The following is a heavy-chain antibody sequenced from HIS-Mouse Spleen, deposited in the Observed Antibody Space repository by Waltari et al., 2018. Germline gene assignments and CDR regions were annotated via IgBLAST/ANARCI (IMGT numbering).Heavy chain of an antibody. D-gene: IGHD6-13*01. CDR2: IYYSGST. V-gene: IGHV4-39*07. CDR3: AREIPYSSSWYDWYFDL. CDR1: GGSISSSSYY. J-gene: IGHJ2*01. Sequence: QLQLQESGPGLVKPSETLSLTCTVSGGSISSSSYYWARIRQPPGTGLEWIGSIYYSGSTYYNPSLKSRVTISVDTSKNQFSLKLSSVTAADTAVYYCAREIPYSSSWYDWYFDLWGRGTLVTVSS.